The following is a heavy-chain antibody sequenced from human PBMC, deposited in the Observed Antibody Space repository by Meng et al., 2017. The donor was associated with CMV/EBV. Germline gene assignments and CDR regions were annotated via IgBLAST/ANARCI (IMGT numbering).Heavy chain of an antibody. V-gene: IGHV3-20*04. D-gene: IGHD3-3*01. CDR3: ARATIFGVAPADAFDI. J-gene: IGHJ3*02. CDR2: INWNGGST. CDR1: GFTFDDYG. Sequence: GEPLKISCAASGFTFDDYGMSWVRQAPGKGLEWVSGINWNGGSTGYADSVKGRFTISRDNAKNSLYLQMNSLRAEDTALYYCARATIFGVAPADAFDIWGQGTMVTVSS.